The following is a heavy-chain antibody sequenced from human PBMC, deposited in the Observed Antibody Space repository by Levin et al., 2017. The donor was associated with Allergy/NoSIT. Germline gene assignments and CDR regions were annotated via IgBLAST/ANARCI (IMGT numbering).Heavy chain of an antibody. J-gene: IGHJ6*02. D-gene: IGHD2-2*01. CDR3: ASATPAAILGYYYYGMDV. CDR1: GGSISSYY. CDR2: IYYSGST. Sequence: SQTLSLTCTVSGGSISSYYWSWIRQPPGKGLEWIGYIYYSGSTNYNPSLKSRVTISVDTSKNQFSLKLSSVTAADTAVYYCASATPAAILGYYYYGMDVWGQGTTVTVSS. V-gene: IGHV4-59*01.